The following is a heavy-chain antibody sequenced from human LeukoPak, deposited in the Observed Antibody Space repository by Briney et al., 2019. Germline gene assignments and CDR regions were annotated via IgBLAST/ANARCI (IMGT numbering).Heavy chain of an antibody. D-gene: IGHD6-19*01. V-gene: IGHV3-21*01. CDR3: ARDAADLAVAFDY. CDR1: GFTFSSYA. CDR2: ISSGSSYI. Sequence: GGSLSLSCAASGFTFSSYAMSWVRQAPGKGLEWVSSISSGSSYISYADSMKGRFTISRDNAKNSLYLQMNSLRAEDTAVYYCARDAADLAVAFDYWGQGTLVTVSS. J-gene: IGHJ4*02.